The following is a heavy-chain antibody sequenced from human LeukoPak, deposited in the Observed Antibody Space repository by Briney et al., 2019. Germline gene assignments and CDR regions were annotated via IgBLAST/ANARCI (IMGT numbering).Heavy chain of an antibody. J-gene: IGHJ4*02. Sequence: GASVKVSCKASGYTLTSYGISWVRQAPGQGLEWTGSISAYNGNTNYAQKLQGRVTMTTDTSTSTAYMELRSLRSDDTAVYYCARVLVGAKGGLGCDYWGQGTLVTVSS. CDR3: ARVLVGAKGGLGCDY. CDR1: GYTLTSYG. CDR2: ISAYNGNT. V-gene: IGHV1-18*01. D-gene: IGHD1-26*01.